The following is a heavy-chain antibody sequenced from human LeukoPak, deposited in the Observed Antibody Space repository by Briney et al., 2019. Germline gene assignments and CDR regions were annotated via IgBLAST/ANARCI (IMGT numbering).Heavy chain of an antibody. D-gene: IGHD1-26*01. CDR2: VYHDGGT. CDR3: ARNIVGPRQVDY. V-gene: IGHV4-4*02. J-gene: IGHJ4*02. Sequence: SGTLSLTCVVSGGSVSSSKWWSWVRQPPGKGLEWIGQVYHDGGTKYNPSLKSRVTISVDTSKSQFSLKLSSVTAADTAIYYCARNIVGPRQVDYWGQGTLVTVSS. CDR1: GGSVSSSKW.